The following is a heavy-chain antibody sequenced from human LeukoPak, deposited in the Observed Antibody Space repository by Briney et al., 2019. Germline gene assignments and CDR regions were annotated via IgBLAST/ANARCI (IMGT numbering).Heavy chain of an antibody. D-gene: IGHD6-19*01. CDR1: GFSLRNYD. J-gene: IGHJ3*02. Sequence: PGRSLRLSCEASGFSLRNYDMYWVRLAPGKGLEWLALISYDGSHKYYSDSVKGRFTISRDNSKNTLYLQMNSLRAEDTAVYYCAIRFSSGWPDAFDIWGQGTMVTVSS. CDR2: ISYDGSHK. V-gene: IGHV3-30*03. CDR3: AIRFSSGWPDAFDI.